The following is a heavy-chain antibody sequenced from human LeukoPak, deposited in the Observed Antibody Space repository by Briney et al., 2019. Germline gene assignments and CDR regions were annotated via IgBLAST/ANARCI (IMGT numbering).Heavy chain of an antibody. J-gene: IGHJ4*02. D-gene: IGHD3-10*01. Sequence: GGSLRLSCAASGFTFSSYWMSWVRQAPGKGLEWVANIKQDGSEKYYVDSVKGRFTISRDNAKNPLYLQMNSLRAEDTAVYYCARSLWFGELYGAGFDYWGQGTLVTVSS. CDR1: GFTFSSYW. CDR2: IKQDGSEK. CDR3: ARSLWFGELYGAGFDY. V-gene: IGHV3-7*01.